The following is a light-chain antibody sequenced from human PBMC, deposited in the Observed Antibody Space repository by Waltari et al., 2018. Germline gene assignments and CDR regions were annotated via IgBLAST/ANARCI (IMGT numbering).Light chain of an antibody. Sequence: DIVMTQTPLSLSVTPGQPASISCKSSQSLLHSDRTTYLYWYLQKTGQSPQLLIYEVSSRVSGMPDRFSGSGSGSDFTLKISRVEAEDAGVYYCMQGLRLPGTFGQGTKVEIK. J-gene: IGKJ1*01. CDR1: QSLLHSDRTTY. CDR2: EVS. V-gene: IGKV2-29*02. CDR3: MQGLRLPGT.